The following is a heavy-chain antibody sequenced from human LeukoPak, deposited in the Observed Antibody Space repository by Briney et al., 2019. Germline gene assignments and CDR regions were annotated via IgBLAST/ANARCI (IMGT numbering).Heavy chain of an antibody. CDR3: GRIQYYYDSSGYYYASDYMDV. V-gene: IGHV3-72*01. J-gene: IGHJ6*03. Sequence: GGSLRLSCAASGFTFRDHYMEWVRQAPGKGLEWVGRTRNKANSYTTEYAASVKGRFTISRDDSKNSLYLQMNSLKTEDTAVYYCGRIQYYYDSSGYYYASDYMDVWGKGTTVTVSS. CDR2: TRNKANSYTT. D-gene: IGHD3-22*01. CDR1: GFTFRDHY.